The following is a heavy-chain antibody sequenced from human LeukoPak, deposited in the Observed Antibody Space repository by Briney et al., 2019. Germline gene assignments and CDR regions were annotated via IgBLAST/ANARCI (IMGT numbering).Heavy chain of an antibody. CDR3: AKQGHSSRPFDY. V-gene: IGHV3-13*01. D-gene: IGHD6-13*01. CDR1: GFTFSSYD. J-gene: IGHJ4*02. CDR2: IGTAGDT. Sequence: GGSLRLSCAASGFTFSSYDMHWVRQATGKGLEWVSAIGTAGDTYYPGSVRGRFTISRENAKNSLYLQMNSLRAEDTAVYYCAKQGHSSRPFDYWGQGTLVTVSS.